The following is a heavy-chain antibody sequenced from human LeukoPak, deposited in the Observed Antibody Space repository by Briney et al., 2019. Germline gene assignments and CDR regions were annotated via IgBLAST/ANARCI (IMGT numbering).Heavy chain of an antibody. Sequence: GRSLRLSCTASGFTFGDYAMSWVRQAPGKGLEWVGFIRSKAYGGTTEYAASVKGRFTISRDDSKSIAYLQMNSLKTEDTAVYYCTRGEQHYYYYYYMDVWGKGTTVTISS. V-gene: IGHV3-49*04. J-gene: IGHJ6*03. CDR2: IRSKAYGGTT. CDR1: GFTFGDYA. D-gene: IGHD1/OR15-1a*01. CDR3: TRGEQHYYYYYYMDV.